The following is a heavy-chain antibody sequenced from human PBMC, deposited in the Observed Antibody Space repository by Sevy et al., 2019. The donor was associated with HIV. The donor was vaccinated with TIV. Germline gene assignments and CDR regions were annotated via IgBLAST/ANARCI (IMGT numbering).Heavy chain of an antibody. V-gene: IGHV3-48*02. D-gene: IGHD4-17*01. CDR1: GFTFSSSI. J-gene: IGHJ5*02. CDR2: ISGTGSTI. Sequence: GGSLRLSCAASGFTFSSSIINWVRQAPGKGLEWVSSISGTGSTIYYADSVKGRFTISRDNAKNSLYLQMHSLRDEDTAVYYCAGSDYGDYVCWFDPWGQGTLVTVSS. CDR3: AGSDYGDYVCWFDP.